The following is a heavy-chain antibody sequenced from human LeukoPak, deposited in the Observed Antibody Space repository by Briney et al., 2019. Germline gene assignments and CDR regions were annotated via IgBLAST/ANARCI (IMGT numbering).Heavy chain of an antibody. Sequence: GGSLRLSCAASRFTFSSYAMHWVRQAPGKGLEWVAVISYDGSNKYYADSVKGRFTISRDNSKNTLYLQMNSLRAEDTAVYYCARDPQWLRMSSWFDPWGQGTLVTVSS. CDR1: RFTFSSYA. D-gene: IGHD5-12*01. J-gene: IGHJ5*02. CDR3: ARDPQWLRMSSWFDP. V-gene: IGHV3-30*04. CDR2: ISYDGSNK.